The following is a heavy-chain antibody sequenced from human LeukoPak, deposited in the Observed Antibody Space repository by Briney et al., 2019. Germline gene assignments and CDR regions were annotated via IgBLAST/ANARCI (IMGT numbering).Heavy chain of an antibody. Sequence: GSLRLSCAASGFTFISYAMSWVRQAPGVGLEWVATINQDGNAKYYVDSVKGRFAISRDNTKNSLSLQMSSLRDEDSGIYYCATHNYWRKDYWGQGTLVTVSS. CDR1: GFTFISYA. V-gene: IGHV3-7*01. J-gene: IGHJ4*02. CDR2: INQDGNAK. D-gene: IGHD5-24*01. CDR3: ATHNYWRKDY.